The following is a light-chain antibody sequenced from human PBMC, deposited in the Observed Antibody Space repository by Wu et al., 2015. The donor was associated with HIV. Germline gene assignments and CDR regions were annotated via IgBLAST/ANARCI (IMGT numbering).Light chain of an antibody. CDR1: QSVGSD. Sequence: EIVLTQSPGTLSLSPGERATLSCRASQSVGSDLAWYQQKPGQAPRLLIYDASNRATGIPARFSGSGSGTDFTLTISSLEPEDFAVYSCQQGTNWPLTFGQGARLEIK. CDR3: QQGTNWPLT. V-gene: IGKV3-11*01. CDR2: DAS. J-gene: IGKJ5*01.